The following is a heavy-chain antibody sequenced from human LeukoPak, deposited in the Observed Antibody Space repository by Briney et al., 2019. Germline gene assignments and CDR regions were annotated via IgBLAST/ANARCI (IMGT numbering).Heavy chain of an antibody. CDR2: IYSGDNT. D-gene: IGHD3-16*01. Sequence: GGSLRLSCVASGFTVSSNYMSWVRQAPGKGLEWVSVIYSGDNTNYADSVKGRFTISRDNSKNTLYLQMNSLRAEDTAVYYCARPAYTAAYDLWGQGTLVTVSS. CDR1: GFTVSSNY. CDR3: ARPAYTAAYDL. V-gene: IGHV3-53*01. J-gene: IGHJ3*01.